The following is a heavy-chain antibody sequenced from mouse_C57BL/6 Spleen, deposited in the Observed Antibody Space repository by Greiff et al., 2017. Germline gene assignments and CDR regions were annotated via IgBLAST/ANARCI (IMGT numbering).Heavy chain of an antibody. CDR1: GYTFTSYW. Sequence: QVQLQQPGAELVRPGSSVKLSCKASGYTFTSYWMHWVKQRPIQGLEWIGNIDPSDSETHYNQKFKDKATLTVDKSSSTAYMQLSSLTSEDSAVYCCARVYYSNSYAMDYWGQGTSVTVSS. CDR3: ARVYYSNSYAMDY. CDR2: IDPSDSET. D-gene: IGHD2-5*01. J-gene: IGHJ4*01. V-gene: IGHV1-52*01.